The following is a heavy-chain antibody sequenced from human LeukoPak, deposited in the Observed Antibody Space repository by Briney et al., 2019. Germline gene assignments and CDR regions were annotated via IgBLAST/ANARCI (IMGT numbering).Heavy chain of an antibody. V-gene: IGHV3-23*01. J-gene: IGHJ4*02. CDR1: GFTFSNYA. CDR3: AKDQRFGDLDDY. Sequence: GGSLRLSCTTSGFTFSNYAMRWVRQAPGKGLEWVSSISGSAIPTYYADSVKGRFAITRDNSKNTLYLQMTSLRAEDTAVYYCAKDQRFGDLDDYRGQGTLVTVSS. CDR2: ISGSAIPT. D-gene: IGHD3-10*01.